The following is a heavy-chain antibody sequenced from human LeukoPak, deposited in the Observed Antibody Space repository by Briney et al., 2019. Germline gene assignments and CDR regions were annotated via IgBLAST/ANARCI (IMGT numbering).Heavy chain of an antibody. V-gene: IGHV3-53*01. CDR1: GFTFSSTS. CDR2: IYSGGST. J-gene: IGHJ4*02. Sequence: GGSLRLSCAASGFTFSSTSMSWVRQAPGKGLEWVSVIYSGGSTYYADSVKGRSTISRDNSKNTLYLQMNSLRAEDTAVYYCASIKVAVAGSGAWGQGTLVTVSS. CDR3: ASIKVAVAGSGA. D-gene: IGHD6-19*01.